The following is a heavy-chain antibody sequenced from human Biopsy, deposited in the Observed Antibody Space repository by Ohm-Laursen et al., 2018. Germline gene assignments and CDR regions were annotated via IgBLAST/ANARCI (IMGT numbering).Heavy chain of an antibody. V-gene: IGHV1-69*10. CDR2: IIPVFGLA. CDR3: ARGLPTEYGDYFSLDY. D-gene: IGHD4-17*01. J-gene: IGHJ4*02. CDR1: GGTFSNYA. Sequence: SVKVSCKASGGTFSNYAISWVRQAPGQGLEWMGGIIPVFGLATYAQRLQGRVSITADTSTNTAYMELSSLRSDDTAVYFCARGLPTEYGDYFSLDYWGQGTLVIVSS.